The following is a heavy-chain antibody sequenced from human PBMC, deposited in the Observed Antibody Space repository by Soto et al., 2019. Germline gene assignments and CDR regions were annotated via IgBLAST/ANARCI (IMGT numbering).Heavy chain of an antibody. CDR1: GFTFSSYS. CDR2: ISSSSSYI. D-gene: IGHD6-13*01. J-gene: IGHJ4*02. V-gene: IGHV3-21*01. CDR3: ARGLIAAAGIIG. Sequence: PGGSLRLSCAASGFTFSSYSMNWVRQAPGKGLEWVSSISSSSSYIYYADPVKGRFTISRDNAKNSLYLQMNSLRAEDTAVYYCARGLIAAAGIIGWGQGTLVTVSS.